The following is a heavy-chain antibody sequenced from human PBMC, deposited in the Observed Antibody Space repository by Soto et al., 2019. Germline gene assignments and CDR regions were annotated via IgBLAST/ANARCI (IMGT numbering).Heavy chain of an antibody. Sequence: QVHLQESGPGVVKASETLSLTCSLSGGSTSGKYWSWIRQSAGKGLEWIGRIYSSGRTHYNPSLGSRVSMSVAQNSFSLRLTSVTAADTAIYYCARDFDVNTALDYGYFDLWGRGTQVSVSS. J-gene: IGHJ2*01. CDR2: IYSSGRT. CDR1: GGSTSGKY. CDR3: ARDFDVNTALDYGYFDL. V-gene: IGHV4-4*07. D-gene: IGHD3-9*01.